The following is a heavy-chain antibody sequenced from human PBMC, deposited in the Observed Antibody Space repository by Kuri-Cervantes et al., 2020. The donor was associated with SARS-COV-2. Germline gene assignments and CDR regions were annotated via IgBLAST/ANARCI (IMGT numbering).Heavy chain of an antibody. V-gene: IGHV3-49*02. D-gene: IGHD6-13*01. CDR2: IRSKAYGGTT. J-gene: IGHJ6*02. Sequence: SWIRQPPGKALEWVGFIRSKAYGGTTEYAASVKGRFTISRDDSKSIAYLQMNSLKTEDTAVYYCTRRRSSSWYKGYYYYGMDVWGQGTTVTVSS. CDR3: TRRRSSSWYKGYYYYGMDV.